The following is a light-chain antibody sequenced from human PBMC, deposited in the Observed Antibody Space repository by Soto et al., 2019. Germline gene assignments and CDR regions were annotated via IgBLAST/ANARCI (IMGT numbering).Light chain of an antibody. J-gene: IGLJ3*02. Sequence: QSALTQPASVSGSPGQSITISCTGTSSDVGGYNYVSWYQQHPGKAPKLMIYDVSNRPSGVSNRFSGSKSGNTASLTISGIQAEDAADYYCSSYTSSSTPWVFGGGTKLTVL. CDR1: SSDVGGYNY. V-gene: IGLV2-14*01. CDR3: SSYTSSSTPWV. CDR2: DVS.